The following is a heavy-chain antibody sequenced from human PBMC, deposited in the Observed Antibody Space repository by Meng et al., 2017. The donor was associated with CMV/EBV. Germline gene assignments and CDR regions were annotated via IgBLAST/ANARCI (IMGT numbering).Heavy chain of an antibody. D-gene: IGHD2-2*01. CDR2: IYHSGSI. Sequence: PETLSPTSIVARYSISSGYYWGWIRQPPGKGLEWIGSIYHSGSIYYNPSLKSRVTIAVDTSKNQFSLKLSSVTAADTAVYYCAREWGGIVVVPAAMGIDYWGQGTLVTVSS. CDR1: RYSISSGYY. J-gene: IGHJ4*02. CDR3: AREWGGIVVVPAAMGIDY. V-gene: IGHV4-38-2*02.